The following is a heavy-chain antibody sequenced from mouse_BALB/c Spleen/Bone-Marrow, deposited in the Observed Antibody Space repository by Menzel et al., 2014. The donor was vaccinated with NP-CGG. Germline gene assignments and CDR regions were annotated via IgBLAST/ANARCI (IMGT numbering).Heavy chain of an antibody. CDR1: GYAFSSSW. CDR3: ARRDYGSSYGWFAY. Sequence: QVQLQQPGPELVKPGASVKISCKASGYAFSSSWMNWLKQRPGQGLEWIGRIYPGDGDTNYNGKFKAKATLTADKSSSTAYMQLSSLTSVDSAVDFCARRDYGSSYGWFAYWGQGTLVTVSA. CDR2: IYPGDGDT. D-gene: IGHD1-1*01. J-gene: IGHJ3*01. V-gene: IGHV1-82*01.